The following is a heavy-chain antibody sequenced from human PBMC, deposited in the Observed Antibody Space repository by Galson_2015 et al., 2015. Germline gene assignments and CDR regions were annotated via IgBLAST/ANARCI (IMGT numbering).Heavy chain of an antibody. CDR2: FDPENGET. CDR3: ASLGETASYFNY. Sequence: SVKVSCKVSGYSLSELSIHWVRQAPGIGLEWMGGFDPENGETIYAQNFQGRVTMTADTSTDTAYMELSSLRSEDTAVYYCASLGETASYFNYWGRGTLVTVSS. D-gene: IGHD1-26*01. J-gene: IGHJ4*02. CDR1: GYSLSELS. V-gene: IGHV1-24*01.